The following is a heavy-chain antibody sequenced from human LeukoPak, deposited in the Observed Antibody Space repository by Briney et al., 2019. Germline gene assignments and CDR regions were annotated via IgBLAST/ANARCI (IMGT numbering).Heavy chain of an antibody. CDR1: GFTFSSYV. CDR3: TKLSGGKMFDY. D-gene: IGHD2-15*01. Sequence: SGGSPRLSCSASGFTFSSYVMSWVRQAPGKGLEWVSGIDNTGGSSYYGDSVKGRFTISRDNSKNTLYLQMNSLRAADTAVYYCTKLSGGKMFDYWGQGTLVTVSS. CDR2: IDNTGGSS. J-gene: IGHJ4*02. V-gene: IGHV3-23*01.